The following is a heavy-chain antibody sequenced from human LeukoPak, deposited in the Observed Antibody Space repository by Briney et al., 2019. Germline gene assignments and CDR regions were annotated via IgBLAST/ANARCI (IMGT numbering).Heavy chain of an antibody. D-gene: IGHD6-13*01. CDR1: GYSISSGYY. J-gene: IGHJ6*03. V-gene: IGHV4-38-2*01. CDR2: IYHSGNT. Sequence: SETLSLTCAVSGYSISSGYYWGWFRQPPGKGLEWIGCIYHSGNTYYNPSLKSRVSISVHMSKNHFSLMLSSVTAADTAVYYCARQGGSSSPYYYYYMDVWGKGTTVTVSS. CDR3: ARQGGSSSPYYYYYMDV.